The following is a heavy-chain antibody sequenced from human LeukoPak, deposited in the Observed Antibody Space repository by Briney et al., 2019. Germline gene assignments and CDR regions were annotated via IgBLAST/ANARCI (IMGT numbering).Heavy chain of an antibody. D-gene: IGHD3-9*01. V-gene: IGHV4-59*08. J-gene: IGHJ3*02. CDR2: IFYSGST. CDR1: GGSISSYY. Sequence: SETLSLTCTVSGGSISSYYWSWLRQPPGKGLEWIGYIFYSGSTNYNPSLKSRVTISVDTSKNQFSLKLSSVTAADTAVYYCARHYVLRYFDIWGQGTMVTVSS. CDR3: ARHYVLRYFDI.